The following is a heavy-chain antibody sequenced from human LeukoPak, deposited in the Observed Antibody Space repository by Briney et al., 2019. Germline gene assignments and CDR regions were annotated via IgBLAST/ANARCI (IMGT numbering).Heavy chain of an antibody. CDR1: GFTFSSYA. D-gene: IGHD6-19*01. J-gene: IGHJ4*02. CDR3: ARDAGYSSGWYDY. CDR2: ISSSSSYI. V-gene: IGHV3-21*01. Sequence: GGSLRLSCAASGFTFSSYAMSWVRQAPGKGLEWVSSISSSSSYIYYADSVKGRFTISRDNAKNSLYLQMNSLRAEDTAVYYCARDAGYSSGWYDYWGQGTLVTVSS.